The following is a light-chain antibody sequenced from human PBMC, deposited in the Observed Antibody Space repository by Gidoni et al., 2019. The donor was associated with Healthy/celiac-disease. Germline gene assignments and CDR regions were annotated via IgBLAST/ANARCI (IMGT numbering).Light chain of an antibody. CDR2: AAS. V-gene: IGKV1-27*01. CDR3: QKYNSAPRT. J-gene: IGKJ2*01. Sequence: DIQMTQSPSSLYASVGDRVTITCRASQGISKYLAWYQQKPGKVPKLLIYAASTLQSGVPSRFRGSGSGTDFTLTISSLQPEDVATYYCQKYNSAPRTFGQGTKLEIK. CDR1: QGISKY.